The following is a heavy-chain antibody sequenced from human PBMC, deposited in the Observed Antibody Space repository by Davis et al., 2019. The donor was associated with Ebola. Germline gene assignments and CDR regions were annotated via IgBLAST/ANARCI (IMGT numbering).Heavy chain of an antibody. CDR2: ISYDGSNK. CDR1: GFTFSSYA. V-gene: IGHV3-30-3*01. CDR3: ATGYSSAQGAFDI. J-gene: IGHJ3*02. D-gene: IGHD6-19*01. Sequence: GESLKISCAASGFTFSSYAMSWVRQAPGKGLEWVAVISYDGSNKYYADSVKGRFTISRDNSKNTLYLQMNSLRAEDTAVYYCATGYSSAQGAFDIWGQGTMVTVSS.